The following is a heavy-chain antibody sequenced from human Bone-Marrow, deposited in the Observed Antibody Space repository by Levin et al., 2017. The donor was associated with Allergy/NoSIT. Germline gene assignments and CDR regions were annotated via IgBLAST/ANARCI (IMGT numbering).Heavy chain of an antibody. CDR2: IYPSDSDT. Sequence: GESLKISCKGAGYDFPTYWIGWVRQMPGKGLEWLGIIYPSDSDTIYCPSFQGQVTISADTSISTAYLEWSSLRASDTGIYYCARGYSRGCHFDLWGQGTRVTVSS. CDR3: ARGYSRGCHFDL. CDR1: GYDFPTYW. V-gene: IGHV5-51*01. J-gene: IGHJ4*02. D-gene: IGHD6-19*01.